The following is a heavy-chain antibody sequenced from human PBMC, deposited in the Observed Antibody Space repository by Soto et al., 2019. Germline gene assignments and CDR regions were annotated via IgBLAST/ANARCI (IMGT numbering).Heavy chain of an antibody. J-gene: IGHJ4*02. Sequence: ASVKVSCKASGYSFFDYGITWVRQAPGQGLEWMGWISTFNGDTNYAQQFQGRVTMTTDASTSTGYKELRSLRSDDTAVYYWAREEEGQMATIDQRGQGTLVTVSS. CDR2: ISTFNGDT. V-gene: IGHV1-18*01. D-gene: IGHD5-12*01. CDR1: GYSFFDYG. CDR3: AREEEGQMATIDQ.